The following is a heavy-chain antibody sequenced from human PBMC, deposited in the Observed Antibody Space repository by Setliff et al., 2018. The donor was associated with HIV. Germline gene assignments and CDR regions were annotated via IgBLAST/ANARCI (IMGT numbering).Heavy chain of an antibody. V-gene: IGHV4-34*01. CDR2: INQSGST. Sequence: SETLSLTCAVYGRSLSGYYWSWIRQPPGKGLEWIGEINQSGSTNYNPSLKSRVTISVDTSKNQFSLKLSSVTAADTAVYYCARGVNPTYYDFWSGNYVYNYLDPWGQGTLVTVSS. J-gene: IGHJ5*02. D-gene: IGHD3-3*01. CDR3: ARGVNPTYYDFWSGNYVYNYLDP. CDR1: GRSLSGYY.